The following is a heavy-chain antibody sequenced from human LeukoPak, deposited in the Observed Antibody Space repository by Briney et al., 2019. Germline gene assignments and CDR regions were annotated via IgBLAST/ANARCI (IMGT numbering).Heavy chain of an antibody. Sequence: SETLSLTCTVSGGSISSGGYYWSWIRQHPGKGLEWIGYIYYSGSTYYNPSLKSRVTISVDTSKSQFSLKLSSVTAADTAVYYCARDRTRNWFDPWGQGTLVTVSS. CDR1: GGSISSGGYY. CDR3: ARDRTRNWFDP. D-gene: IGHD2-2*01. CDR2: IYYSGST. V-gene: IGHV4-31*03. J-gene: IGHJ5*02.